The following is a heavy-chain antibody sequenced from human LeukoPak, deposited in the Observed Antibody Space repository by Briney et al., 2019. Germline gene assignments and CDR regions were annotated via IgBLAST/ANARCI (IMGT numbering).Heavy chain of an antibody. CDR1: GYSISSGYY. CDR2: IYHSGST. V-gene: IGHV4-38-2*02. CDR3: ARGPLVPAATYYYYYYMDV. Sequence: SETLSLTCTVSGYSISSGYYWGWIRQAPGKGLEWIGSIYHSGSTYYNPSLKSRVTISVDTSKNQFSLKLSSVTAADTAVYYCARGPLVPAATYYYYYYMDVWGKGTTVTVSS. J-gene: IGHJ6*03. D-gene: IGHD2-2*01.